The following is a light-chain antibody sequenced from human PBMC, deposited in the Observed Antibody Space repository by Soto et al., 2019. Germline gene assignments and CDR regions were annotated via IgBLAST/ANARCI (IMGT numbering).Light chain of an antibody. Sequence: QSALTQPASVSGSPGQSITISCTGTSSDVGAYNSVSWYQQYPGKAPKLMIYEVSNRPSGVSNRFSGSKSDNTASLTISGLQAADEADYYCSSYTTSSTYVFGTGTKVTVL. CDR3: SSYTTSSTYV. J-gene: IGLJ1*01. CDR2: EVS. CDR1: SSDVGAYNS. V-gene: IGLV2-14*01.